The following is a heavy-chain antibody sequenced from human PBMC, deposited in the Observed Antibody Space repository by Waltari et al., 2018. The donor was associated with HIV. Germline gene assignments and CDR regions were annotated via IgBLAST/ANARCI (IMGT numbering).Heavy chain of an antibody. CDR1: GFIFRDFA. D-gene: IGHD2-15*01. J-gene: IGHJ4*02. CDR2: ISSDGSSK. CDR3: AREGIVAAPFDF. V-gene: IGHV3-30*01. Sequence: QVQLVESGGGLVQPGGSLRLSCAASGFIFRDFAIHWVRQAPGKGLEWVAVISSDGSSKYYADSVKGRFTISRDNSKNSLHLHMNSLRPKDTAVYYCAREGIVAAPFDFWGLGTLVTVSS.